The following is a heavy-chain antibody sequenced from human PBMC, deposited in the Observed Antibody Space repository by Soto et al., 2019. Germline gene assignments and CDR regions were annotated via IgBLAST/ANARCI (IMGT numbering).Heavy chain of an antibody. CDR2: ISYDGSNK. D-gene: IGHD3-3*01. J-gene: IGHJ6*02. V-gene: IGHV3-30*18. CDR3: AKDWQFLEWLLSIPYYYYGMDV. CDR1: GFTFSSYG. Sequence: QVQLVESGGGVVQPGRSLRLSCAASGFTFSSYGMHWVRQAPGKGLEWVAVISYDGSNKYYADSVKGRFTISRDNSKNTLYLQMNSLRAEDTAVYYCAKDWQFLEWLLSIPYYYYGMDVWGQGTTVTVSS.